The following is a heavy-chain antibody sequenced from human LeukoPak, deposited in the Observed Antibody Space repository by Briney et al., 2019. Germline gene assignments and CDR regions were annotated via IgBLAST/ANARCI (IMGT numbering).Heavy chain of an antibody. J-gene: IGHJ3*02. D-gene: IGHD3-10*01. CDR3: AYGSGAFDI. CDR1: GGSFSGYY. Sequence: SETLSLTCAVYGGSFSGYYWSWIRQPPGKGLEWIGEINHSGSTNYNPSLKSRVTISVDTSKNQFSPKLSSVTAADTAVYYCAYGSGAFDIWGQGTMVTVSS. V-gene: IGHV4-34*01. CDR2: INHSGST.